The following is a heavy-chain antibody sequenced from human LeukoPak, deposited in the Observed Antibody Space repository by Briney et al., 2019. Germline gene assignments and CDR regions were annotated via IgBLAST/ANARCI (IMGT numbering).Heavy chain of an antibody. CDR2: INPSGGST. J-gene: IGHJ6*03. D-gene: IGHD5-24*01. CDR1: GYTFTSYY. CDR3: AREFVEMATNLYYMDV. Sequence: ASVKVSCKASGYTFTSYYMHWVRQAPGQGLEWMGIINPSGGSTSYAQKFQGRVTMTRDTSTSTVCMELSSLRSEDTAVYYRAREFVEMATNLYYMDVWGKGTTVTVSS. V-gene: IGHV1-46*01.